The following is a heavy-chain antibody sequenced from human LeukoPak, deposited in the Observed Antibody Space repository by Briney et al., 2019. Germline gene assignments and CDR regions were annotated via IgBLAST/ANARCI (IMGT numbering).Heavy chain of an antibody. D-gene: IGHD2-15*01. J-gene: IGHJ4*02. CDR2: IYSGGST. CDR1: GFTFSSYA. V-gene: IGHV3-66*01. CDR3: ARGTRYCSGGSCLDY. Sequence: GGSLRLSCAASGFTFSSYAMSWVRQAPGKGLEWVSVIYSGGSTYYADSVKGRFTISRDNSKNTLYLQMNSLRAEDTAVYYCARGTRYCSGGSCLDYWGQGTLVTVSS.